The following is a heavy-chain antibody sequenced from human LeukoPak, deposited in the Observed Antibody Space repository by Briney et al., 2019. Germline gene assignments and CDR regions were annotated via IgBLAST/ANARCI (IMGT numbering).Heavy chain of an antibody. Sequence: PGGSLRLSCAASGFTFSSYGMHWVRQAPGKGLEWVAVIWYDGSNKYHADSVKGRFTISRDNSKNTLYLQMNSLRAEDTAVYYCAKVSSSSRGDWYFDLWGRGTLVTVSS. CDR3: AKVSSSSRGDWYFDL. D-gene: IGHD6-6*01. V-gene: IGHV3-33*06. CDR2: IWYDGSNK. CDR1: GFTFSSYG. J-gene: IGHJ2*01.